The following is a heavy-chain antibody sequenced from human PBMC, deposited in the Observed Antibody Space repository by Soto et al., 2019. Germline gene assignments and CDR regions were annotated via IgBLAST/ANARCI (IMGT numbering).Heavy chain of an antibody. CDR2: ISGSGGST. CDR3: AKVSGYYSGYDWMCDY. D-gene: IGHD5-12*01. J-gene: IGHJ4*02. V-gene: IGHV3-23*01. Sequence: GGSLRLSCAASGFTFSSYAMSWVRQAPGKGLEWVSAISGSGGSTYYADSVKGRFTISRDNSKNTLYLQMNSLRAEDTAVYYCAKVSGYYSGYDWMCDYWGQGTLVTVSS. CDR1: GFTFSSYA.